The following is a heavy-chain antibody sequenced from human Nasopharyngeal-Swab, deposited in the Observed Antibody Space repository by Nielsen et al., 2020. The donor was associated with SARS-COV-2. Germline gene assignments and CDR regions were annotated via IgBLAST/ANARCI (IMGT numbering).Heavy chain of an antibody. CDR1: GYSFTSYW. V-gene: IGHV5-51*01. Sequence: GESLKISCKGSGYSFTSYWIGRVRQMPGKGLEWMGIIYPGDSDTRYSPSFQGQVTISADKFISTAYRQCSSLKASDTAMYYCARRLIAAAGIFDYWGQGTLVTVSS. CDR2: IYPGDSDT. J-gene: IGHJ4*02. CDR3: ARRLIAAAGIFDY. D-gene: IGHD6-13*01.